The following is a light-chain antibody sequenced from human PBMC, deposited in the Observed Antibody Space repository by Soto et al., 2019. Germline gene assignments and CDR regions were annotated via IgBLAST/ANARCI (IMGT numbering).Light chain of an antibody. V-gene: IGKV3-20*01. CDR1: QSVSRSY. CDR3: LQHDSYRT. Sequence: EIVLTQSPGTRSLSPGERATLSCRASQSVSRSYLALYQQKPGQAPRLLIYGASSRATGIPDRFIGSGSGTDFTLTISRMEPEDFATYDCLQHDSYRTFGQGTKVDIK. CDR2: GAS. J-gene: IGKJ1*01.